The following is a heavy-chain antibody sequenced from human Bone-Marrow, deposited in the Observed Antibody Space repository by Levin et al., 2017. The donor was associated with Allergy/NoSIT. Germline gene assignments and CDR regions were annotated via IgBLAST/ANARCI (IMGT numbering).Heavy chain of an antibody. CDR1: GHIFSELS. V-gene: IGHV1-24*01. J-gene: IGHJ4*02. CDR3: ATDYYDSYGHMIGEFDY. D-gene: IGHD3-22*01. CDR2: FDPEKGET. Sequence: GESLKISCKISGHIFSELSIHWVRQAPGKGLEWMGGFDPEKGETLYAQKFQGRVTMTEDTSTDTAYMELSSLRSEDMAIYYCATDYYDSYGHMIGEFDYWGQGTLVTVSS.